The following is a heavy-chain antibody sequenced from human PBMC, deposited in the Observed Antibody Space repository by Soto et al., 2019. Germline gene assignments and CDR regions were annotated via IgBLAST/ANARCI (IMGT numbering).Heavy chain of an antibody. CDR1: GFTFINAW. Sequence: DVQLVESGGGLVKPGGSLRLSVEASGFTFINAWRPWFRQAQGKGREGLGRIKTKSEGVTTDYAAPVKGRFTISRDDSKSTLYLQMNSLKTEDTAVYYCTTVGRYFDWAFDNWGQGTLVTVSS. CDR3: TTVGRYFDWAFDN. J-gene: IGHJ4*02. D-gene: IGHD3-9*01. V-gene: IGHV3-15*01. CDR2: IKTKSEGVTT.